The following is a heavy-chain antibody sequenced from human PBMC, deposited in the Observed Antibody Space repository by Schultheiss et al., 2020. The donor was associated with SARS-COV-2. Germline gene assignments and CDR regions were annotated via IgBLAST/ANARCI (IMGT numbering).Heavy chain of an antibody. V-gene: IGHV3-53*01. CDR2: IYSGGTT. J-gene: IGHJ2*01. D-gene: IGHD4-17*01. CDR3: ARDLPYGDYWYFDL. Sequence: GGSLRLSCAASGFIVSSNYMNWVRQAPGRGLEWVSIIYSGGTTYYADSVKGRFTISRDNAKNSLYLQMNSLRAEDTAVYYCARDLPYGDYWYFDLWGRGTLVTVSS. CDR1: GFIVSSNY.